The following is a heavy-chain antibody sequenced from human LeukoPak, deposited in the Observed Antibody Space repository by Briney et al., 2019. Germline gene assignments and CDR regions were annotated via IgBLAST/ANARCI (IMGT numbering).Heavy chain of an antibody. Sequence: GGSLRLSCAASGLTFSCYAMSWVRQAPGKGLEWVSSICGTVVSTYYAHSVKGRFNISRDNSKNTLYLQMNSLRAEDTAVYYCAKRVYSSSWYLNWFDPWGQGTLVTVSS. J-gene: IGHJ5*02. CDR1: GLTFSCYA. V-gene: IGHV3-23*01. D-gene: IGHD6-13*01. CDR2: ICGTVVST. CDR3: AKRVYSSSWYLNWFDP.